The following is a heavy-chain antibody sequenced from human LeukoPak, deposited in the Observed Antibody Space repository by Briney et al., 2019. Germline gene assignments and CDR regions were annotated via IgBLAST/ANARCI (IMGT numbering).Heavy chain of an antibody. Sequence: PGGSLRLSCAASGFTFSDYYMSWIRQAPGKGLEWVSYISSSGSTIYYADSVKGRFTISRDNSQNTLYVQMNSLRAEDTAVYYCAKDQGYSSAWYSRDGFDMWGQGTMVTVSS. V-gene: IGHV3-11*01. CDR1: GFTFSDYY. CDR3: AKDQGYSSAWYSRDGFDM. CDR2: ISSSGSTI. J-gene: IGHJ3*02. D-gene: IGHD6-19*01.